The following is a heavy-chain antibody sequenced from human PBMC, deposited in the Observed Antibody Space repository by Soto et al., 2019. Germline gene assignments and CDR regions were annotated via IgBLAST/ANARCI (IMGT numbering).Heavy chain of an antibody. CDR2: INAGNGNT. V-gene: IGHV1-3*01. CDR3: ASASIHDYGDSSGY. J-gene: IGHJ4*02. Sequence: GASVKVSCKASGCTFTSYAMHWVRQAPGQRLEWMGWINAGNGNTKYSQKFQGRVTITRDTSASTAYMELSSLRSEDTAVYYCASASIHDYGDSSGYWGQGTLVTVSS. D-gene: IGHD4-17*01. CDR1: GCTFTSYA.